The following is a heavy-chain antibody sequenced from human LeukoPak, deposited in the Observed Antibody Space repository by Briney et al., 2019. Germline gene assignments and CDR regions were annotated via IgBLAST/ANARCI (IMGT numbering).Heavy chain of an antibody. CDR1: GFTFSSYG. CDR2: IRYDGSNK. Sequence: PGGSLRLSCAAFGFTFSSYGMHWVRQAPGKGLEWVAFIRYDGSNKYYADSIKGRFTISRDSSKNTLYLQMNSLRAEDTTMYYCAKDQVGATSPFDIWGQGTMVTVSS. V-gene: IGHV3-30*02. CDR3: AKDQVGATSPFDI. D-gene: IGHD1-26*01. J-gene: IGHJ3*02.